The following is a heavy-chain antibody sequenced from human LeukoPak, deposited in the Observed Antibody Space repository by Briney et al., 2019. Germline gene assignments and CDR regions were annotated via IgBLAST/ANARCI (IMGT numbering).Heavy chain of an antibody. J-gene: IGHJ6*02. V-gene: IGHV3-33*01. D-gene: IGHD3-16*01. CDR1: GFSFSTYA. Sequence: GRSLRLSCTASGFSFSTYAMHWVRQAPGKGLEWVAVIWHDGSTEYYDASVKGRFTISRDISKNTLFLQMISLRAEDTAVYYCARDKYYSDGSGSYGMDVWGQGATVTVSS. CDR3: ARDKYYSDGSGSYGMDV. CDR2: IWHDGSTE.